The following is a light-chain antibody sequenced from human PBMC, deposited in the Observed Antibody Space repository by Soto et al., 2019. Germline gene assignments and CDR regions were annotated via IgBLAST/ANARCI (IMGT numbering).Light chain of an antibody. J-gene: IGKJ1*01. V-gene: IGKV3-15*01. CDR2: GAT. CDR3: HQYNNWKT. CDR1: QSVSSN. Sequence: EIVMTQSPATLSVSPGERATLSCRASQSVSSNLAWYQQKPGQAPRLLIYGATTRATGIPGRFSGSGSGTEFTLTISSLQSEDTAVYYCHQYNNWKTFGQGTKVEIK.